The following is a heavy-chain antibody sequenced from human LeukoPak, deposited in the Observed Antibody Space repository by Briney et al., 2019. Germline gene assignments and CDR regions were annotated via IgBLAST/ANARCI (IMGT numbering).Heavy chain of an antibody. CDR1: GGSISSGDYY. V-gene: IGHV4-30-4*01. CDR3: ARGGTPVDY. CDR2: IYFSGST. J-gene: IGHJ4*02. D-gene: IGHD1-1*01. Sequence: SETLSLTCTVSGGSISSGDYYWSWIRQPPGKGLEWIGYIYFSGSTYYNPSLKSRVTISVDRSKNQFSLKLSSVTAADTAVYYCARGGTPVDYWGQGTLVTVSS.